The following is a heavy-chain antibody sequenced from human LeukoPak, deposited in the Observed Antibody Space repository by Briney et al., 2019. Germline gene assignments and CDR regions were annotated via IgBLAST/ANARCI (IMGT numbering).Heavy chain of an antibody. CDR2: IYYSGST. V-gene: IGHV4-39*07. CDR3: ARDNPIPDYYYYMDV. Sequence: SETLSLTCTVSGGSISSSSYYWGWIRQPPGKGLEWIGSIYYSGSTYYNPSLKSRVTISVDTSKNQFSLKLSSVTAADTAVYYCARDNPIPDYYYYMDVWGKGTTVTISS. CDR1: GGSISSSSYY. D-gene: IGHD2-2*02. J-gene: IGHJ6*03.